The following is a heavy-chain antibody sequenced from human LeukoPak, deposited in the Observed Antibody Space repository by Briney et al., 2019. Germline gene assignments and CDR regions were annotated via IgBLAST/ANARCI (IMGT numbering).Heavy chain of an antibody. V-gene: IGHV1-18*01. CDR3: ARGRFLVGARNWFDP. Sequence: GASVKVSCKASGYTFTSNGISWVRQAPGQGLEWMGWISTDSGKTNYAQKLQGRVTMTTDTSTSTAYMELRSLRSDDTAVYYCARGRFLVGARNWFDPWGQGTLVTVSS. D-gene: IGHD1-26*01. J-gene: IGHJ5*02. CDR1: GYTFTSNG. CDR2: ISTDSGKT.